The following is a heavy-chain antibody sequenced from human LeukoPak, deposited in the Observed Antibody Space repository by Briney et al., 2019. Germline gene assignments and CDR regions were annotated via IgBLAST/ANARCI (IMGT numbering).Heavy chain of an antibody. D-gene: IGHD3-10*01. Sequence: PGGSLRLSCAASGFTFSSFGMTWVRQAPGKGLEWVGRIKSKTDGGTTDYAAPVKGRFTISRDDSKNTVYLQMNSLKTEDTAVYYCTTDPLGYYYGSGSYYTGLTRFDYWGQGTLVTVSS. CDR1: GFTFSSFG. J-gene: IGHJ4*02. CDR2: IKSKTDGGTT. CDR3: TTDPLGYYYGSGSYYTGLTRFDY. V-gene: IGHV3-15*01.